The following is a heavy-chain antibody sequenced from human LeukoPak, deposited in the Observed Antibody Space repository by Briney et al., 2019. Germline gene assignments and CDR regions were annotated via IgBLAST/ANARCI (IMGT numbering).Heavy chain of an antibody. CDR3: ASGRSGRKFDY. J-gene: IGHJ4*02. CDR1: GGSFSGYY. Sequence: SETLSLTCAVYGGSFSGYYWSWIRQPPGKGLEWIGEINHSGSTNYNPSLKSRVTISVDTSKNQFSLKLSSVTAADTAVYYCASGRSGRKFDYWGQGTLVTASS. D-gene: IGHD6-19*01. V-gene: IGHV4-34*01. CDR2: INHSGST.